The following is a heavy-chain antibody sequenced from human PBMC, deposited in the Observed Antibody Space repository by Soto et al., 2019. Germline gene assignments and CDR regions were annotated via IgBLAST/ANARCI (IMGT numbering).Heavy chain of an antibody. CDR2: IYPRDYET. CDR3: ARQEYYDSSQPGMDV. CDR1: GYSFTTYW. V-gene: IGHV5-51*01. J-gene: IGHJ6*02. D-gene: IGHD3-22*01. Sequence: PGESLKISCKGSGYSFTTYWIGWVRQMPGRGLEWMGIIYPRDYETRYSPAFQGQVTISADKSISTAYLQWDGLKASDTAMYYCARQEYYDSSQPGMDVWGQGTSVTVSS.